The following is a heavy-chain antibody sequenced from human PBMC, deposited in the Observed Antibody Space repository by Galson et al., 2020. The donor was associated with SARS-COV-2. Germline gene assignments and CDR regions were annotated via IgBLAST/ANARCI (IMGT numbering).Heavy chain of an antibody. J-gene: IGHJ6*03. CDR1: RFAFSTYA. V-gene: IGHV3-23*01. Sequence: GESLKISCAASRFAFSTYAMTWVRQAPGKGLEWVSSISDTGDKTNYADSVKGRFIISRDNSKNTLYVQMNSLRAEDTAVYYCAKGGVRGVNYYYYYYMAVWGKGTTVTVSS. CDR3: AKGGVRGVNYYYYYYMAV. CDR2: ISDTGDKT. D-gene: IGHD3-10*01.